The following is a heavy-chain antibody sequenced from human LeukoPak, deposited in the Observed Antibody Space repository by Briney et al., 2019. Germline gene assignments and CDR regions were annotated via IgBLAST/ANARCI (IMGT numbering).Heavy chain of an antibody. CDR3: AARPLLYCSGGSCYSGGFNY. CDR2: IVVGSGNT. V-gene: IGHV1-58*02. CDR1: GFTFTSSA. Sequence: SVKVSCKASGFTFTSSAMQWVRQARGQRLEWIGWIVVGSGNTNYAQKFQERVTITRDMSTSTAYMELSSLRSEDTAVYYCAARPLLYCSGGSCYSGGFNYWGQGTLVTVSS. D-gene: IGHD2-15*01. J-gene: IGHJ4*02.